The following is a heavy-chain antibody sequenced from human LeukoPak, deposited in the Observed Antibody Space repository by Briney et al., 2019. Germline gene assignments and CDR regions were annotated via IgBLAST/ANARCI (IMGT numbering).Heavy chain of an antibody. CDR2: IIPILGIA. Sequence: ASVKVSCKASGGTFSSYAISWVRQAPGQGLEWMGRIIPILGIANYAQKFQGRVTITADKSTSTAYMELSSLRSEDTAVYYCARDSWPSDIGSWYSGLDYWGQGTLVTVSS. CDR3: ARDSWPSDIGSWYSGLDY. CDR1: GGTFSSYA. D-gene: IGHD6-13*01. V-gene: IGHV1-69*04. J-gene: IGHJ4*02.